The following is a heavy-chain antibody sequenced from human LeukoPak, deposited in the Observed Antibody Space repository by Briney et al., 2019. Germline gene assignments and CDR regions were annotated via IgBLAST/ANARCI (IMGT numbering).Heavy chain of an antibody. CDR3: ARGWNIVVVPAGAYESYFDY. J-gene: IGHJ4*02. CDR2: IIPIFGTA. Sequence: SVKVSCKASGGTFSSYAISWVRQAPGQGLEWMGGIIPIFGTANYAQKFQGRVTITADEPTSIAYMELSSLRSEDTAVYYCARGWNIVVVPAGAYESYFDYWGQGTLVTVSS. V-gene: IGHV1-69*01. CDR1: GGTFSSYA. D-gene: IGHD2-2*01.